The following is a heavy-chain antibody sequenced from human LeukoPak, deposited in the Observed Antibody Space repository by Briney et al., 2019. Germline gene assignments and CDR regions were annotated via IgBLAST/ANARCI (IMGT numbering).Heavy chain of an antibody. V-gene: IGHV4-4*02. Sequence: SGTLSLTCAVSGGSISSSNWWSWVRQPPGKGLEWIGEINHSGSTNYNPSLKSRVTISVDTSKNQFSLKLSSVTAVDTAVYYCARADSSGWYSAFDYWGQGTLVTVSS. D-gene: IGHD6-19*01. CDR1: GGSISSSNW. J-gene: IGHJ4*02. CDR3: ARADSSGWYSAFDY. CDR2: INHSGST.